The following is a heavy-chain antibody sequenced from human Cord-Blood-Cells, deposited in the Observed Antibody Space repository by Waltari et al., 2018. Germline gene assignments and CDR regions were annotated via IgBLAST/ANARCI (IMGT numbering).Heavy chain of an antibody. D-gene: IGHD6-13*01. CDR1: GYTFTGYY. J-gene: IGHJ3*02. V-gene: IGHV1-2*02. Sequence: QVQLVQSGAEVKKPGASVKVSCKASGYTFTGYYMHWVRQAPGQGLEWRVWINPNSGGTNYAQKFQGRVTMTRDTSISTAYMELSRLRSDDTAVYYCAREAAAGTGMAFDIWGQGTMVTVSS. CDR3: AREAAAGTGMAFDI. CDR2: INPNSGGT.